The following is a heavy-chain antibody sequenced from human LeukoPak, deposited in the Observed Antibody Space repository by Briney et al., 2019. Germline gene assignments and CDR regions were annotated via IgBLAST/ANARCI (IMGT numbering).Heavy chain of an antibody. CDR3: ARSPSYDILTGYYLGAFDI. J-gene: IGHJ3*02. D-gene: IGHD3-9*01. Sequence: GGSLRLSCAASGFTFSSYSMNWVRQAPGKGLEWVSSISSSSSYIYYADSVKGRFTISRDNAKNSLYLQMNSLRAEDTAVYYCARSPSYDILTGYYLGAFDIWGQGTMVTVSS. CDR2: ISSSSSYI. V-gene: IGHV3-21*01. CDR1: GFTFSSYS.